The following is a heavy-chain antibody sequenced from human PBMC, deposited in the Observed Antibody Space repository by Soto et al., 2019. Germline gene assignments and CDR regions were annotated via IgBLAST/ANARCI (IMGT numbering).Heavy chain of an antibody. Sequence: EVQLLESGGGLVQPGGSLRLSCGASGFTFSSYAMSWVRQAPGKAPEWVSGISANGGRTDYADSVRGRFTMSRDNSKHTVYLQMNSLRAEDTAVYYCAQDPRTSGIDYWGQGTLVTVSS. V-gene: IGHV3-23*01. CDR2: ISANGGRT. D-gene: IGHD1-1*01. CDR1: GFTFSSYA. CDR3: AQDPRTSGIDY. J-gene: IGHJ4*02.